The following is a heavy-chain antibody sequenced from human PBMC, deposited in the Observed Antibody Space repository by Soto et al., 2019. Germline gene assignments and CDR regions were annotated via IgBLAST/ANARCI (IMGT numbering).Heavy chain of an antibody. CDR2: ISFDGRTE. CDR3: ARDDFDNYFHYYGMDV. CDR1: GFSFSAYA. D-gene: IGHD3-22*01. J-gene: IGHJ6*02. Sequence: PGGSLRLSCEASGFSFSAYAMNWVRQAPGRGLEWLSVISFDGRTESYADSVKGRFTISRDNSKNTLYLEMNSLRPEDTGAYYCARDDFDNYFHYYGMDVWGQGTTVTVYS. V-gene: IGHV3-30*04.